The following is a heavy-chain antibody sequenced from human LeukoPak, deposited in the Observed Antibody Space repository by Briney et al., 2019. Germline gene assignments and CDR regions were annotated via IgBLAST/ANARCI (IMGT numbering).Heavy chain of an antibody. CDR1: GFTFSSYA. CDR2: ISGSGGST. D-gene: IGHD3-9*01. Sequence: GGSLRLSCAASGFTFSSYAMSWVRQAPGKGLEWVSAISGSGGSTYYADSVKGRFTISRDNSKNTLYLQMNSLRAEDTAVYYCAKVPNYDILTGYYPHYYYYYYMDVWGKGTTVTVSS. CDR3: AKVPNYDILTGYYPHYYYYYYMDV. J-gene: IGHJ6*03. V-gene: IGHV3-23*01.